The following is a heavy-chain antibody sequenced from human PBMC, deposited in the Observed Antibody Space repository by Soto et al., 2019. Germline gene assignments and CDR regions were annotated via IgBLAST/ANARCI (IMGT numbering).Heavy chain of an antibody. CDR3: ARGRHWVSGTPFAS. D-gene: IGHD3-10*01. CDR1: GGSFSGYY. Sequence: QVQLQQWGAGLLKPSETLSLTCAVYGGSFSGYYWSWIRQPPGKGLEWIGEINHSGSTNYNPSLTGWYARPVDTSKNQFPRTLSSGPAGAPAVYSWARGRHWVSGTPFASGGQGTLVPV. V-gene: IGHV4-34*01. CDR2: INHSGST. J-gene: IGHJ4*02.